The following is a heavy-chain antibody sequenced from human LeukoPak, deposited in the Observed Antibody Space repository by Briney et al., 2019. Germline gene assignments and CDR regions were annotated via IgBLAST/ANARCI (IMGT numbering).Heavy chain of an antibody. CDR2: INPNSGGT. CDR3: ARSRYFDWPFYYYYMDV. CDR1: GYTFTGYY. D-gene: IGHD3-9*01. V-gene: IGHV1-2*02. J-gene: IGHJ6*03. Sequence: ASVKVSCKASGYTFTGYYMHWVRQAPGQGLEWMGWINPNSGGTNYAQKFQGRVTMTRDTSISTAYMELSRLRSADTAVYYCARSRYFDWPFYYYYMDVWGKGTTVTVSS.